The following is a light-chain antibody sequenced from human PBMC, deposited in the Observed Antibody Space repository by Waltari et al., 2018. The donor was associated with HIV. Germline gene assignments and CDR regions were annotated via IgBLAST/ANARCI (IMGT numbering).Light chain of an antibody. CDR2: EVT. CDR3: SSYGDSLRVL. CDR1: SSDIGAYDS. V-gene: IGLV2-8*01. Sequence: QSALTQPPSASGSLGQSVTISCTASSSDIGAYDSVSWFQQHPRSAPKPLLYEVTMRPSTVSDRFSGSRSGSTAFLTVAGLQPDDEATYFCSSYGDSLRVLFGGGTNVTVL. J-gene: IGLJ3*02.